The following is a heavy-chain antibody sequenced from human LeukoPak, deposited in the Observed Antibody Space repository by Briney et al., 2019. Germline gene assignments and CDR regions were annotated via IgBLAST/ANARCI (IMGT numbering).Heavy chain of an antibody. V-gene: IGHV3-66*01. D-gene: IGHD6-19*01. CDR2: IYSGGST. CDR3: ARASPGSGLDY. CDR1: GFTVSSNY. J-gene: IGHJ4*02. Sequence: GGSLRLSCAASGFTVSSNYMSWVRQAPGKGLEWVSVIYSGGSTYYADSVKGRFTISRDNSKNTLYLQMNSLRAEDTAVYYCARASPGSGLDYWGQGTLVTVSS.